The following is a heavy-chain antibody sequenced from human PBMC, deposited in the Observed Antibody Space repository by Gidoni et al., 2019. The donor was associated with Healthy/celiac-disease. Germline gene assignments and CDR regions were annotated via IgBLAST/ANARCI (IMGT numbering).Heavy chain of an antibody. CDR1: GGTFSSYA. CDR2: IIPIFGTA. Sequence: QVQLVQSGAEVKKPGSSVKVSCKASGGTFSSYAISWVRQAPGQGLEWMGGIIPIFGTANYAQKFQGRVTITADESTSTAYMELSSLRSEDTAVYYCAREPQGYQLLNPGDYYYYGMDVWGQGTTVTVSS. CDR3: AREPQGYQLLNPGDYYYYGMDV. J-gene: IGHJ6*02. V-gene: IGHV1-69*01. D-gene: IGHD2-2*02.